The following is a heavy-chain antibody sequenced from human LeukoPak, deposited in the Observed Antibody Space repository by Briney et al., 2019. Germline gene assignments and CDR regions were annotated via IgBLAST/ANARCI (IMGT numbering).Heavy chain of an antibody. CDR3: AKGITRTKTSAWGYYFDR. J-gene: IGHJ4*02. CDR2: IGYNTGVI. D-gene: IGHD1-14*01. V-gene: IGHV3-9*01. Sequence: GGSLRLSCAASGFSFDDYAMHWVRQAPGKGLEWVSGIGYNTGVIDYADSVKGRFTISRDNAKNSLYLQMNSLRAEDTALYYCAKGITRTKTSAWGYYFDRWGQGTLVTVSS. CDR1: GFSFDDYA.